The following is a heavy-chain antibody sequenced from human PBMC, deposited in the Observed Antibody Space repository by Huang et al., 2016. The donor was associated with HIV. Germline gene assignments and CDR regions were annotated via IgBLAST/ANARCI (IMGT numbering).Heavy chain of an antibody. Sequence: QVQLVESGGGVVQPGRSLRLSCVASGFTFNNFGMHWVRQAPGKGREWVAVISYDGSNGRYSDSVKGRFTISRDNPMDTLYLQMNSLRPDDTGVYYCAKESRWYSDLDNWGQGTLVTVSS. CDR2: ISYDGSNG. J-gene: IGHJ4*02. V-gene: IGHV3-30*18. D-gene: IGHD2-15*01. CDR3: AKESRWYSDLDN. CDR1: GFTFNNFG.